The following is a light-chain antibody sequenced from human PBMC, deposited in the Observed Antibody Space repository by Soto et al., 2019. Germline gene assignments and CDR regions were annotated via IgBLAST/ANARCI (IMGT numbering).Light chain of an antibody. Sequence: QSVLTQPASVSWSPGQAITTSCSGTSSDVGGYNYVSLSQQHPGKAPKLLISEVSNRPSGVSNRFSGSKSGNTASLTISGLQADDEADYYCSSYTASSTLLFGTGTKVTVL. V-gene: IGLV2-14*03. CDR2: EVS. CDR3: SSYTASSTLL. CDR1: SSDVGGYNY. J-gene: IGLJ1*01.